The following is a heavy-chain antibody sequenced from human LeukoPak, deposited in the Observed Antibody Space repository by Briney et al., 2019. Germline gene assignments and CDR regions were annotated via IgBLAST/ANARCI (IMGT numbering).Heavy chain of an antibody. Sequence: PSETLSLTCTVSGGSISSYYWSWIRQPPGKGLEWIGYIYYSGSTNYNPSLKSRVTISVDTSKNQFSLKLSSVTAADTAVYYCARMAENYDFWSGTSNYYFDYWGQGTLVTVSS. V-gene: IGHV4-59*08. CDR3: ARMAENYDFWSGTSNYYFDY. CDR1: GGSISSYY. J-gene: IGHJ4*02. D-gene: IGHD3-3*01. CDR2: IYYSGST.